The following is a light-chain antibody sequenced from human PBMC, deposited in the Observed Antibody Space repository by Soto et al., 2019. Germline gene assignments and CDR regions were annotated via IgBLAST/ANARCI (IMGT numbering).Light chain of an antibody. CDR1: QSINTW. CDR3: QQYNTSPWT. CDR2: KAS. J-gene: IGKJ1*01. Sequence: DIEMTQSPSTLSASVGDRVTITCRASQSINTWLAWYQQKPGKAPKLLISKASGLERGVPSRFSGSGSGTEFTLIISSLQPDDLATYYCQQYNTSPWTFGQGTKV. V-gene: IGKV1-5*03.